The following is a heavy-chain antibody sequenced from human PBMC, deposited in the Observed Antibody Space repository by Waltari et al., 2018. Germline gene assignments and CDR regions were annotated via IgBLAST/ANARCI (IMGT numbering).Heavy chain of an antibody. CDR1: GFTFSRSW. D-gene: IGHD2-21*01. CDR2: LNTSGGTT. V-gene: IGHV3-74*01. Sequence: EVQLVESGGGLVEPGGSLRLSCAASGFTFSRSWMHWVPQPPGKGLVWFHGLNTSGGTTGKGNPVRGQSTIPGNKARNPLYLQINGREVGTRAVYIVPRGGGEGVACNGGSYYWGRGTLVTVSS. J-gene: IGHJ4*02. CDR3: PRGGGEGVACNGGSYY.